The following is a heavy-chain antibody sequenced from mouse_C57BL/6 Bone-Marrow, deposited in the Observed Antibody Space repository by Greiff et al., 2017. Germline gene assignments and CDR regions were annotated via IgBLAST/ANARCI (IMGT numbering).Heavy chain of an antibody. V-gene: IGHV1-52*01. D-gene: IGHD2-5*01. Sequence: LQLQQPGAELVRPGSSVKLSCKASGYTFTSYWMHWVQQRPIQGLAWIGNIDPSDIETHYNHKFKDKATLTVDKSSSTAYMQSSSLTSEDSAVYYCARSDYSNYFNPHYAMDYWGQGTSVTVSS. CDR1: GYTFTSYW. J-gene: IGHJ4*01. CDR3: ARSDYSNYFNPHYAMDY. CDR2: IDPSDIET.